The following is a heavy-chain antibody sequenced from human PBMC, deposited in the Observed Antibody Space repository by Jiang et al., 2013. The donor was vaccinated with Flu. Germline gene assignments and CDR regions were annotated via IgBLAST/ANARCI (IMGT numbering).Heavy chain of an antibody. V-gene: IGHV4-31*03. CDR2: IYYSGST. D-gene: IGHD2-2*01. J-gene: IGHJ4*02. Sequence: CTVSGGSISSGGYYWSWIRQHPGKGLEWIGYIYYSGSTYYNPSLKSRVTISVDTSKNQFSLKLSSVTAADTAVYYCASWLPAAMGLPGFDYWGQGTLVTVSS. CDR1: GGSISSGGYY. CDR3: ASWLPAAMGLPGFDY.